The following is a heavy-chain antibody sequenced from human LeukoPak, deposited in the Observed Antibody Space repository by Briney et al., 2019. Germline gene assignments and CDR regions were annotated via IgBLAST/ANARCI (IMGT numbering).Heavy chain of an antibody. CDR2: IYYSGTT. V-gene: IGHV4-59*01. CDR1: AGSISSYY. J-gene: IGHJ5*02. Sequence: SETLSRTSTVSAGSISSYYWSWIRHPPGQGLEWSGHIYYSGTTNYNPSLKSRVTISVDTSKNQFSLKLSSVTAADTAVYYCARDKMRYSYDPFRLGKGGWFDPWGQGTLVTVSS. CDR3: ARDKMRYSYDPFRLGKGGWFDP. D-gene: IGHD5-18*01.